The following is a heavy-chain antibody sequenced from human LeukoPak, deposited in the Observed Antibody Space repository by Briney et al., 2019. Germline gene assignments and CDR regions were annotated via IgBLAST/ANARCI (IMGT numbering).Heavy chain of an antibody. CDR2: IYYSGST. D-gene: IGHD3-22*01. CDR1: GGSISSGDYY. V-gene: IGHV4-30-4*01. CDR3: ARGTIVGYYYYGMDV. Sequence: SETLSLTCTVSGGSISSGDYYWSWIRQPPGKGLEWIGYIYYSGSTHYNPSLKSRLTISLDTSKNQFSLKLSSVTAADTAVYYCARGTIVGYYYYGMDVWGQGTTVTVSS. J-gene: IGHJ6*02.